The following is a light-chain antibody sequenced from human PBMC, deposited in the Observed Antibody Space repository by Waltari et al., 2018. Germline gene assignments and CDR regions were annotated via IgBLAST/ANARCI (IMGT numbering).Light chain of an antibody. CDR1: SSNIGAGYD. V-gene: IGLV1-40*01. CDR2: GND. CDR3: QSYDNGLRGRV. Sequence: QSVLTQPPSVAGAPGQRVTISCTGSSSNIGAGYDVHWYQQFPGTAPTLLIYGNDDRPSGVPDRSSGSKSATSASLAITGLQADDEAEYHCQSYDNGLRGRVFGGGTKVTVL. J-gene: IGLJ3*02.